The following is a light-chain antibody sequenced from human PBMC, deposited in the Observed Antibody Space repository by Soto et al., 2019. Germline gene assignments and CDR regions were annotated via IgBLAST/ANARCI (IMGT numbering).Light chain of an antibody. CDR2: KAS. Sequence: DIQMTQSPSTLSASVGDRVTITCRASQSIGNWLAWYQQKPGKAPKLLIYKASSLESGVPSRFSGSGSGTEFTLTTSSLQPDDFATYYCQQYSNSPLTFGGGTTVEIK. CDR3: QQYSNSPLT. J-gene: IGKJ4*01. V-gene: IGKV1-5*03. CDR1: QSIGNW.